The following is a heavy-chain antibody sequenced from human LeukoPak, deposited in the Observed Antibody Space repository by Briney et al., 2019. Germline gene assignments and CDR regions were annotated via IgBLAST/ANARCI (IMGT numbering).Heavy chain of an antibody. D-gene: IGHD3-10*01. V-gene: IGHV3-33*01. CDR3: ARDTPPGYYGSGPLPQHYGMDV. J-gene: IGHJ6*02. CDR2: IWYDGSNK. CDR1: GFTFSSYG. Sequence: GGSLRLSCAASGFTFSSYGMHWVRQAPGKGLEWVAVIWYDGSNKYYADSVKGRFTISRDNSKNTLYLQMNSLRAEDTAVYYCARDTPPGYYGSGPLPQHYGMDVWGQGTTVTVSS.